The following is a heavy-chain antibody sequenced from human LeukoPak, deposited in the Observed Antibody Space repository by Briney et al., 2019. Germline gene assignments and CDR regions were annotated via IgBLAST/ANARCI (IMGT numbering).Heavy chain of an antibody. CDR3: ARDQSITKVRGDNWFDP. V-gene: IGHV1-69*05. Sequence: GASVKVSCKASGGTFSSYAISWVRQAPGQGLEWMGGIIPIFGTANYAQKFQGRVTITTDESTSTAYMELSSLRSEDTAVYYCARDQSITKVRGDNWFDPWGQGTLVTVSS. J-gene: IGHJ5*02. CDR1: GGTFSSYA. CDR2: IIPIFGTA. D-gene: IGHD3-10*01.